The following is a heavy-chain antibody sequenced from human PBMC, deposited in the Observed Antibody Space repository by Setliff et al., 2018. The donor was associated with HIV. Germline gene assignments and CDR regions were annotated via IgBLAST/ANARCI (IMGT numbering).Heavy chain of an antibody. D-gene: IGHD2-21*01. CDR1: GDSISDYY. V-gene: IGHV4-59*12. CDR3: TKPPSSAVIAGVYYMDV. J-gene: IGHJ6*03. Sequence: PSETLSLTCTVSGDSISDYYWTWIRQPPGKGLEWIGYIYYSGSTNYNPSLKSRVTISVDTSKNQFSLKLTSLTAEDTAVYYCTKPPSSAVIAGVYYMDVWGKGTTVTAP. CDR2: IYYSGST.